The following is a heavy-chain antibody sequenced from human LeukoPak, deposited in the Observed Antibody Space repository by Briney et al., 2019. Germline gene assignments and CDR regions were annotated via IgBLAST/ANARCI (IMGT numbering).Heavy chain of an antibody. CDR1: GFTFSHYS. J-gene: IGHJ2*01. CDR2: ISSSSSYI. CDR3: ARDYGAYEVPYWYFDL. Sequence: GGSLRLSCAASGFTFSHYSMNWVRQAPGKGLEWVSSISSSSSYIYYADSVKGRFTISRDNAKNSLYLQMNSLRAEDTAIYYCARDYGAYEVPYWYFDLWGRGTLVTVSS. V-gene: IGHV3-21*04. D-gene: IGHD4-17*01.